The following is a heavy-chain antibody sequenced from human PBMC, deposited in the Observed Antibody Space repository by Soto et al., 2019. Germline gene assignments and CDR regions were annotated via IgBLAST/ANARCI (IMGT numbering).Heavy chain of an antibody. V-gene: IGHV3-23*01. CDR2: ISGSGGST. D-gene: IGHD5-18*01. Sequence: GGSLRLSCAASGFTFSSYAMSWVRQAPGKGLEWVSAISGSGGSTYYADSVKGRFTISRDNSKNTLYLQMNSLRAEDTAVYYCAKDTTVDTAMVTPNGMDVWGKGTTVTVSS. CDR1: GFTFSSYA. J-gene: IGHJ6*04. CDR3: AKDTTVDTAMVTPNGMDV.